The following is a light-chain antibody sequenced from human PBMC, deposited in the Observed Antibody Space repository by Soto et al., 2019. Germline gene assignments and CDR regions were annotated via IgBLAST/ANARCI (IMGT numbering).Light chain of an antibody. J-gene: IGKJ5*01. CDR2: DAS. V-gene: IGKV3-20*01. CDR1: QTVRNNY. CDR3: QQFGSPPIT. Sequence: ECVLTQSPSTLPLSPGERAPLSCRDSQTVRNNYLAWYQQKPGQAPRLLIYDASSRATGIPDRFSGGGSGTDFTLTISRVEPEDFAIYYCQQFGSPPITFGQGTRLEIK.